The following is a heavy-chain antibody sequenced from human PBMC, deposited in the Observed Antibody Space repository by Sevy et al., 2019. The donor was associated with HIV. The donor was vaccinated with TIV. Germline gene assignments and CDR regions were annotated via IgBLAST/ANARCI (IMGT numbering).Heavy chain of an antibody. D-gene: IGHD3-22*01. V-gene: IGHV3-30*04. J-gene: IGHJ4*02. CDR1: GFTFNTYA. Sequence: GGSLRLSCAASGFTFNTYAMHWVRQAPGKGLEWVAIISYDGSNIYYAQSVKGRFTISRDNSKNTLYLQMNSLRVEDTAVYYCARGGPSNTSGYYSGYFDSWGQGSLVTVSS. CDR2: ISYDGSNI. CDR3: ARGGPSNTSGYYSGYFDS.